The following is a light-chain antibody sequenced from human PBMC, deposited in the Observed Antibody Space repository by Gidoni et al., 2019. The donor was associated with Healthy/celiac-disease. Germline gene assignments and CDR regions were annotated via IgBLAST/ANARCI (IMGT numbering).Light chain of an antibody. CDR2: LGS. CDR3: MQALQTPFT. CDR1: QSLLHSNGYNY. V-gene: IGKV2-28*01. Sequence: DSVMTQSRLSLPVTPGEPASISCRSSQSLLHSNGYNYLDWYLQKPGQSPQLLIYLGSNRASGVPDRFSGSGSGTDFTLKISRVEAEDVGVYYCMQALQTPFTFGPGTKVDIK. J-gene: IGKJ3*01.